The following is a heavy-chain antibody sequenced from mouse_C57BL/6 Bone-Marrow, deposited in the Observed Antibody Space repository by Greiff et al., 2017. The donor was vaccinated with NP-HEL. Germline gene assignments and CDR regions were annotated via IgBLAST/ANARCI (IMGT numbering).Heavy chain of an antibody. Sequence: DVKLVESGGGLVKPGGSLKLSCAASGFTFSDYGMHWVRQAPEKGLEWVAYISSGSSTIYYADTVKGRFTISRDNAKNTLFLQMTSLRSEDTAIYYCARYQFAYWGQGTLVTVSA. J-gene: IGHJ3*01. V-gene: IGHV5-17*01. CDR1: GFTFSDYG. CDR3: ARYQFAY. CDR2: ISSGSSTI.